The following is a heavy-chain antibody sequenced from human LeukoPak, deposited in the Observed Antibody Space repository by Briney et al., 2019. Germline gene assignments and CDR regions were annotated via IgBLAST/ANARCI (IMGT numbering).Heavy chain of an antibody. D-gene: IGHD6-19*01. V-gene: IGHV4-34*01. CDR1: GGSFSGYY. CDR3: ARDLMPHRSGWYSDAFDI. J-gene: IGHJ3*02. Sequence: SETLSLTCAVYGGSFSGYYWGWIRQPPGKGLEWIGETNHSGSTNYNPSLKSRVTTSVDTSKNQFSLKLSSVTAADTAVYYCARDLMPHRSGWYSDAFDIWGQGTMVTVSS. CDR2: TNHSGST.